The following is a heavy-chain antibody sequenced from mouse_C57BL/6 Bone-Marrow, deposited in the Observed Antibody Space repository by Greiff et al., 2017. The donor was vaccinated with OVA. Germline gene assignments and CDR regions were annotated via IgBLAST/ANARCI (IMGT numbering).Heavy chain of an antibody. J-gene: IGHJ3*01. V-gene: IGHV1-26*01. CDR1: GYTFTDYY. Sequence: VQLQQSGPELVKPGASVKISCKASGYTFTDYYMNWVKQSHGKSLEWIGDINPNNGGTSYNQKFKGKATLTVDKSSSTAYMELRSLTSEDSAVYYCARTPYYSNYAWFAYWGQGTLVTVSA. CDR3: ARTPYYSNYAWFAY. D-gene: IGHD2-5*01. CDR2: INPNNGGT.